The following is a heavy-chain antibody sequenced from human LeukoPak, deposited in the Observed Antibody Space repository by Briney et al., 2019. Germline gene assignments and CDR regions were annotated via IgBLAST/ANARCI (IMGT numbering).Heavy chain of an antibody. CDR3: AKRIVGPYFYYFDY. V-gene: IGHV3-30*18. J-gene: IGHJ4*02. CDR2: ISYDGSNK. D-gene: IGHD1-26*01. Sequence: GGSLRLSCAASGFTFSSYGMHWVRQAPGKGLEWVAVISYDGSNKYYADSVKGRFTVSRDSSKNTLYLQMNSLRAEDTAVYYCAKRIVGPYFYYFDYWGQGTLVTVSS. CDR1: GFTFSSYG.